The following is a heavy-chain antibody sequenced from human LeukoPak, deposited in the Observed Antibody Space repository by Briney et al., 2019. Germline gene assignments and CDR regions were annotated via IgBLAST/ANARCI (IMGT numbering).Heavy chain of an antibody. D-gene: IGHD1-1*01. J-gene: IGHJ4*02. CDR3: ARGLVYLTGHFDC. V-gene: IGHV3-53*01. Sequence: GGSLRLSCAASGLTVSSNHMSWVRQALGKGLEWVSAIYSGDSTYYADSVKGRFTISRDDSKSALYLQMNSLRAEDTAVYYCARGLVYLTGHFDCWGQGTLVIVSS. CDR1: GLTVSSNH. CDR2: IYSGDST.